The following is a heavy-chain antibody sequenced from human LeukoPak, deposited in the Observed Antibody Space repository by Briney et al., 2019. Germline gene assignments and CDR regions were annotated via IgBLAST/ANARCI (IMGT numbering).Heavy chain of an antibody. D-gene: IGHD3-10*01. CDR2: ISYDGSNK. CDR3: ARDTQTGLLWFGEFRGGDAFDI. J-gene: IGHJ3*02. CDR1: GFTFSSYA. V-gene: IGHV3-30-3*01. Sequence: GGSLRLSCAASGFTFSSYAMHWVRQAPGKGLEWVAVISYDGSNKYYADSVKGRFTISRDNSKNTLYLQMNSLRAEDTAVYYCARDTQTGLLWFGEFRGGDAFDIWGQGTMVTVSS.